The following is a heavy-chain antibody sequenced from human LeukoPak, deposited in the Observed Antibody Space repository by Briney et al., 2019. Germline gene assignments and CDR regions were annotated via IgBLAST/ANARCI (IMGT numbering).Heavy chain of an antibody. J-gene: IGHJ6*04. D-gene: IGHD3-10*01. Sequence: SQTLSLTCTVSGGSISSGDYYWSWLRQPPGTGLEWIGYIYYSGSTYYNPSLKSRVTISVDTSKNQFSLKLSSVTAADTAVYYCALGEPPDYYGMDVWGKGTTVTVSS. CDR2: IYYSGST. CDR1: GGSISSGDYY. CDR3: ALGEPPDYYGMDV. V-gene: IGHV4-30-4*01.